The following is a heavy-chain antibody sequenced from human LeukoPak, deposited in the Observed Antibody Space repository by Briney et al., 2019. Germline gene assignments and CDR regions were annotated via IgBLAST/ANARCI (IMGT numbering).Heavy chain of an antibody. J-gene: IGHJ4*02. CDR3: AKSAFYDRLYFDS. V-gene: IGHV3-23*01. CDR2: IGGISGSA. Sequence: GGSLRLSCAASGFTFNNYAMTWVRQAPGKGLEWVSSIGGISGSAYYPDSVKGRFTISRDNSKNTVYLQMDSLRAEDTAVYFCAKSAFYDRLYFDSWGQGTLVTVSS. D-gene: IGHD2/OR15-2a*01. CDR1: GFTFNNYA.